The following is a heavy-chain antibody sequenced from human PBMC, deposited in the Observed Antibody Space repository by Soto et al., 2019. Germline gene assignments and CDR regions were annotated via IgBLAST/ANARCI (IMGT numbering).Heavy chain of an antibody. CDR1: GFTFSSYA. V-gene: IGHV3-23*01. J-gene: IGHJ4*02. Sequence: GGSLRLSCAASGFTFSSYAMSWVRQAPGKGLEWVSAISGSGGSTYYADSVKGRFTISRDNSKNTLYLQMNSLRVEDTAVYYCAKASGHGYDYVWGSRTAFDYWGQGTLVTVSS. CDR3: AKASGHGYDYVWGSRTAFDY. D-gene: IGHD3-16*01. CDR2: ISGSGGST.